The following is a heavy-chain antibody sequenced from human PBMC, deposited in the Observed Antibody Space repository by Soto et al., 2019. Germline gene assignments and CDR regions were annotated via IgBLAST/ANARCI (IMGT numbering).Heavy chain of an antibody. CDR3: ARYYDRWGEDWFEP. J-gene: IGHJ5*02. V-gene: IGHV1-18*04. CDR1: GYTFSDYG. D-gene: IGHD3-3*01. CDR2: ISDYESNI. Sequence: QVQLVQSGGEMKKPGASMTVSCKASGYTFSDYGISWVRQAPGLGLEWMGWISDYESNINFAPKFRGIATLTTDTSTTTSYMELRGLTSDDAAVYYCARYYDRWGEDWFEPWGPGTLVIVSS.